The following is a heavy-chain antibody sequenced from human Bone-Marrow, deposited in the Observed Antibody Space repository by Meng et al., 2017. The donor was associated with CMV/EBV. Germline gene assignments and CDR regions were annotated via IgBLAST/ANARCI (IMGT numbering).Heavy chain of an antibody. J-gene: IGHJ4*02. D-gene: IGHD2-2*02. CDR1: GFTFSSYG. Sequence: GESLKISCAASGFTFSSYGMHWVRQAPGKGLEWVAFIRYDGSNKYYADSVKGRFTISRDNSKNTLYLQMNSLRAEDTAVYYCAKDRCSSTSCYTDLPYWGQGTLVTVSS. V-gene: IGHV3-30*02. CDR2: IRYDGSNK. CDR3: AKDRCSSTSCYTDLPY.